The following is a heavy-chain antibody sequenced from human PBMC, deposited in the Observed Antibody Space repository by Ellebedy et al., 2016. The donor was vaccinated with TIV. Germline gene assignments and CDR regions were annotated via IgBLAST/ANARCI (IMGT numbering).Heavy chain of an antibody. J-gene: IGHJ3*02. V-gene: IGHV3-23*01. CDR3: AKDWAAFDI. Sequence: GESLKISCRASGFTFRTEAMTWVRQAPGEGLEWVSAISGDASSGYYADRVKGRFTITRDNSKNMVYLQMNRLRADDTAVYYCAKDWAAFDIWGQGTLVTVSS. CDR2: ISGDASSG. CDR1: GFTFRTEA. D-gene: IGHD3-16*01.